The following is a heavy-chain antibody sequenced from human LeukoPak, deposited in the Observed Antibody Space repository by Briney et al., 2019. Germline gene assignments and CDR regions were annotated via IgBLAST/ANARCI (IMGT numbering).Heavy chain of an antibody. CDR1: GGSISSYY. V-gene: IGHV4-4*07. CDR3: ARAPPKNFDFWSGYHPFDY. Sequence: PSETLSLTCTVYGGSISSYYWSWIRQPAGKGLEWIGRIYTSGSTNYNPSLKSRVTMSVDTSKNQFSLKLSSVTAADTAVYYCARAPPKNFDFWSGYHPFDYWGQGTLVTVSS. J-gene: IGHJ4*02. CDR2: IYTSGST. D-gene: IGHD3-3*01.